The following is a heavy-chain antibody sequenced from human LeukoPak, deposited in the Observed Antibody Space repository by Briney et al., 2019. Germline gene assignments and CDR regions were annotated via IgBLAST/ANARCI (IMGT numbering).Heavy chain of an antibody. J-gene: IGHJ2*01. D-gene: IGHD3-22*01. CDR3: ASIIGSSGYYYVGNWYFAL. V-gene: IGHV3-11*01. CDR2: ISSSGSTI. Sequence: GGSLRLSCAASGFTFSDYYMSWIRQAPGKGLEGVSYISSSGSTIYYADSVKGRFTISRDNAKNSLYLQMNSLRAEDTAVYYCASIIGSSGYYYVGNWYFALWGRGTLVTVSS. CDR1: GFTFSDYY.